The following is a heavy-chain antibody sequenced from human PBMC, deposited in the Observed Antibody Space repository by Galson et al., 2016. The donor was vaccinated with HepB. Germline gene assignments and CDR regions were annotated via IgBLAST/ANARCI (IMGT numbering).Heavy chain of an antibody. J-gene: IGHJ6*02. CDR2: ISAYNGNT. V-gene: IGHV1-18*01. D-gene: IGHD2-2*01. CDR1: GYTFTTYG. Sequence: SVKVSCKASGYTFTTYGISWVRQAPGQGLEWMGWISAYNGNTNYAQKLQGRVTMTTDTSTSTAYMELRSLRSDDTAVYYCARDPRKIRYQLLEIYYYYYVMRVWGQGTTVTVSS. CDR3: ARDPRKIRYQLLEIYYYYYVMRV.